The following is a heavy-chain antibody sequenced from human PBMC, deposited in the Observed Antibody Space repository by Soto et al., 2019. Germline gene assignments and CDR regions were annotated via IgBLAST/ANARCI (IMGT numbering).Heavy chain of an antibody. J-gene: IGHJ6*02. CDR2: TYYRSKWYN. V-gene: IGHV6-1*01. Sequence: SETLSLTCAISGDIVCRNSDAGNWIRQAPSRGLEWLGRTYYRSKWYNNYAESVKSRITINPDTSKNQFSLQLNSVTPEDTAVYYCARGRADYYAMDAWGQGSTVTVSS. CDR3: ARGRADYYAMDA. CDR1: GDIVCRNSDA. D-gene: IGHD1-26*01.